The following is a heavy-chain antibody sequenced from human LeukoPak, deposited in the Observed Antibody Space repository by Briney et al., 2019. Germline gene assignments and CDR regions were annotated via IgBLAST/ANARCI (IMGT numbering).Heavy chain of an antibody. Sequence: GASVKVSCKASGCTFTSYDINWVRQATGQGLEWMGWMNPNSGNTGYAQKFQGRVTMTRNTSISTAYMELSSLRSEDTAVYYCARGRIAAAGNYYYYYYMDVWGKGTTVTVSS. CDR1: GCTFTSYD. CDR2: MNPNSGNT. J-gene: IGHJ6*03. CDR3: ARGRIAAAGNYYYYYYMDV. V-gene: IGHV1-8*01. D-gene: IGHD6-13*01.